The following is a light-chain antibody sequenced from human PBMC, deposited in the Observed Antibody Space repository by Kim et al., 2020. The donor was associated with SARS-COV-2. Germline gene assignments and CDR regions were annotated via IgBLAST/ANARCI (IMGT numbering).Light chain of an antibody. CDR1: HGIVNY. CDR2: DAS. Sequence: VLTQSPSTLSLSPGETATLSCRASHGIVNYLAWYQQKPGQAPRLLIYDASNRAAGAPARFSGGGSGTDFTLTITTLRPEDSGVYYCQQRTNWPLTFGQGTRLEIK. V-gene: IGKV3-11*01. CDR3: QQRTNWPLT. J-gene: IGKJ5*01.